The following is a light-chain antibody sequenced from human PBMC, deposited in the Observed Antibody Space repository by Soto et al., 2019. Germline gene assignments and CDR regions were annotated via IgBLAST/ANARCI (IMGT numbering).Light chain of an antibody. J-gene: IGLJ2*01. V-gene: IGLV1-44*01. CDR2: FDN. Sequence: QAVVTQPPSASGTPGQRVTISCSGSSSNIGTNIVNWYQQLPGTAPKVLIYFDNQRPSGVPDRFSGSRSGTSASLAISGLQSEDEADYYCAAWDDSLNGPVFGGGTQLTVL. CDR3: AAWDDSLNGPV. CDR1: SSNIGTNI.